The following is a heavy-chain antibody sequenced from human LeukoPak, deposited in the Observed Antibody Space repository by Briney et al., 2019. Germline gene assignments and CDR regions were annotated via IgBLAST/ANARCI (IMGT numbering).Heavy chain of an antibody. CDR1: GFTFSSYA. J-gene: IGHJ6*02. Sequence: GGSLRLSCAASGFTFSSYAMSWVRQAPGKGLEWVSGISSSGSGGSTYYADSVKGRFTISRDNSKNTLYLQINSVRAEDTAVYYCARDDRGHGMDVWGQGTTVTVSS. D-gene: IGHD3-10*01. CDR2: ISSSGSGGST. V-gene: IGHV3-23*01. CDR3: ARDDRGHGMDV.